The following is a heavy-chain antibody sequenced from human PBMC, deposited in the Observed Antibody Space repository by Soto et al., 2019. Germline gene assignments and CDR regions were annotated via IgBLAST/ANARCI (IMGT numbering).Heavy chain of an antibody. V-gene: IGHV6-1*01. CDR2: IYYKSKWYH. J-gene: IGHJ6*02. CDR3: ARGAAVVLPGGDMAV. CDR1: GDSVSSNRAA. D-gene: IGHD2-15*01. Sequence: PSQSLSLTCAISGDSVSSNRAAWNWIRRSPSGGLEWLGGIYYKSKWYHHYAAYVKSRMTIKPDTSKNQFSLQLNSVSPEDTAMYYFARGAAVVLPGGDMAVWGQGTTVTVSS.